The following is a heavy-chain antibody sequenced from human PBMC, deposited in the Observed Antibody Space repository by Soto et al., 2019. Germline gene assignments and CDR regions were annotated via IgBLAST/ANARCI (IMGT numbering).Heavy chain of an antibody. CDR1: GGTFSSYS. CDR3: ARDGGRHDGGLDY. D-gene: IGHD1-26*01. V-gene: IGHV1-69*01. CDR2: TISISGTA. Sequence: QVQLVQSGAEVKKPGSSVKVSCKASGGTFSSYSINWVRQAPGQGLEWMGVTISISGTANYAQKFQGRVTITADESTSTAYMEPSSLRSEDTAVYYCARDGGRHDGGLDYWGQGTLVTVSS. J-gene: IGHJ4*02.